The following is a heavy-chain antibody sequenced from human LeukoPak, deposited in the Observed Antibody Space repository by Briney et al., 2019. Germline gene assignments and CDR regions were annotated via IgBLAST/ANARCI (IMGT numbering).Heavy chain of an antibody. V-gene: IGHV4-31*03. CDR1: GGSISSGAYY. Sequence: SETLSLTCTVSGGSISSGAYYWSWIRQHPGKGLEWIGYIYYSGSTYYNPSLKSRVTMSVDTSKNQFSLKLTSLTAADTAVYYCARGRAYDSDSGGYRGWFDPWGQGTLVTVSS. CDR2: IYYSGST. J-gene: IGHJ5*02. CDR3: ARGRAYDSDSGGYRGWFDP. D-gene: IGHD3-22*01.